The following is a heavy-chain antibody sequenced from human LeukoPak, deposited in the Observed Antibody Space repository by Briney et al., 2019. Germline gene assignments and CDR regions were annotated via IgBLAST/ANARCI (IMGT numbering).Heavy chain of an antibody. J-gene: IGHJ4*02. Sequence: GGSLRLSCAASGFTFSSYGMHWVRQAPGKGLEWVAVIWYDGSNKYYADSVKGRFTISRDNSKNTLYLQMNSLRAEDTAVYYCAREGYESYYFDYWGQGTLVTVSS. D-gene: IGHD5-12*01. CDR2: IWYDGSNK. CDR3: AREGYESYYFDY. CDR1: GFTFSSYG. V-gene: IGHV3-33*01.